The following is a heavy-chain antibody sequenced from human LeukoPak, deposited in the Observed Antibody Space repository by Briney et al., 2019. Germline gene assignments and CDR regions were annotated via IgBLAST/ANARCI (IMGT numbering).Heavy chain of an antibody. J-gene: IGHJ5*02. CDR1: GGFITQTNY. CDR3: ARPRYSGWHWFDP. Sequence: PSETLSLTCGVSGGFITQTNYWTWVRQPPGKGLEWIGEVNLQGSTNYNPSLMGRVAISVDKSENHVSLHLTSVTAADTAVYYCARPRYSGWHWFDPWGQGTLVTVSS. D-gene: IGHD6-19*01. CDR2: VNLQGST. V-gene: IGHV4-4*02.